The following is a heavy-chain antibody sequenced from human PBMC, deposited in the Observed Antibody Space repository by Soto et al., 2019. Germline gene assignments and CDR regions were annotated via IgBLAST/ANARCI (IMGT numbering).Heavy chain of an antibody. CDR2: TSYDGSNK. D-gene: IGHD3-3*01. V-gene: IGHV3-30*18. CDR3: AKARTYYDFWSGYFDY. Sequence: GGSLRLSCAASGFTFSNYGMHWVRQAPGKGLEWVAVTSYDGSNKYYADSVKGRFTISRDNSKNTVYLQMNSLRAEDTAVYYCAKARTYYDFWSGYFDYWGQGTLVTVSS. CDR1: GFTFSNYG. J-gene: IGHJ4*02.